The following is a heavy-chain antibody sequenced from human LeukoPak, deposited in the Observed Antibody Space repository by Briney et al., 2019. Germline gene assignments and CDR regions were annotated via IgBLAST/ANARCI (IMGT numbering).Heavy chain of an antibody. V-gene: IGHV3-7*01. Sequence: GGSLRLSCAASGFTFSSYWMSWVRQAPGKGLEGVANIKQDGSEKYYVDSVKGRFTISRDNAKNSLYLQMNSLRAEDTAVYYCARSGKWWRGAFDIWGQGTMVTVSS. D-gene: IGHD2-8*01. CDR3: ARSGKWWRGAFDI. J-gene: IGHJ3*02. CDR1: GFTFSSYW. CDR2: IKQDGSEK.